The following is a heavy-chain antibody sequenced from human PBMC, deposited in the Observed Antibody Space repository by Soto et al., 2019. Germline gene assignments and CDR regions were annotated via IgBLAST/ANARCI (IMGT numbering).Heavy chain of an antibody. CDR2: IVVGSGNT. V-gene: IGHV1-58*01. CDR1: GFTFTSSA. CDR3: AAEDVWFGETLYYYGMDV. Sequence: GASVKVSCKASGFTFTSSAVQWVRQARGQRLEWIGWIVVGSGNTNYAQKFQERVTITRDMSTSTAYMGLSSLRSEDTAVYYCAAEDVWFGETLYYYGMDVWGQGTRVTVSS. J-gene: IGHJ6*02. D-gene: IGHD3-10*01.